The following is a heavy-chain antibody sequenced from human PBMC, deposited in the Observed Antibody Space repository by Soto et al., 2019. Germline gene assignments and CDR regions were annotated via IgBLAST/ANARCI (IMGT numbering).Heavy chain of an antibody. Sequence: QVQLVQSGAEVKKPGASVKVSCKASGYTFTSYGISWVRQAPGQGVEWMGWISAYNGNTNYAQKLQGRVTMTTDACASTAYMELRSFRCADTAVYYCARDHRPTTGEYMASLFDYWGQGTLVTVSS. V-gene: IGHV1-18*01. D-gene: IGHD3-16*01. CDR3: ARDHRPTTGEYMASLFDY. J-gene: IGHJ4*02. CDR1: GYTFTSYG. CDR2: ISAYNGNT.